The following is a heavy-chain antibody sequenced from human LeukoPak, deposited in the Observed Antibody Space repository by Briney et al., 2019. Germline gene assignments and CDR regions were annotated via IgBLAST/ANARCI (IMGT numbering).Heavy chain of an antibody. D-gene: IGHD3-10*01. CDR3: ARGVLQDNYYYYYMDV. V-gene: IGHV4-34*01. CDR2: INHSGST. CDR1: GGSFSGYY. J-gene: IGHJ6*03. Sequence: KPSETLSLTCAVYGGSFSGYYWSWIRQPPGKGLEWIGEINHSGSTNYNPSLKSRVTISVDTSKNQFSLKLSSVTAADTAVYYCARGVLQDNYYYYYMDVWGKGTTVTISS.